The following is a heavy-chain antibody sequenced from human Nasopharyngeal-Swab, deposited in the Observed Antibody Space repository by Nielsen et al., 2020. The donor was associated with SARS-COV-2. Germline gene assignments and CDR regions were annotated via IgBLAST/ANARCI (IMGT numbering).Heavy chain of an antibody. J-gene: IGHJ4*02. Sequence: AAVKVSCKTAGDTFTGYYIQWVRQAPGQGLEGMGRINPNSGATKSAQRFQGRVTMTSDTSISTAYMDLSSLTSDDTALYYCAREHPTTRASDYWGQGTLVTVSS. CDR2: INPNSGAT. D-gene: IGHD4-11*01. CDR3: AREHPTTRASDY. V-gene: IGHV1-2*06. CDR1: GDTFTGYY.